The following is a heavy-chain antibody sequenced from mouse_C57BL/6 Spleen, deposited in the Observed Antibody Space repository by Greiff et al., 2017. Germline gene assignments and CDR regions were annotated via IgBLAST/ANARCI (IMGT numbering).Heavy chain of an antibody. CDR2: INPNNGGT. D-gene: IGHD1-1*01. Sequence: EVQLQQSGPELVKPGASVKISCKASGYTFTDYYMNWVKQSHGKSLEWIGDINPNNGGTSYNQKFKGKATLTVDKSSSTAYMELRSLTSEDSAVYYGARTYGSSYRWYCDVWGTGTTVTVSS. CDR3: ARTYGSSYRWYCDV. V-gene: IGHV1-26*01. J-gene: IGHJ1*03. CDR1: GYTFTDYY.